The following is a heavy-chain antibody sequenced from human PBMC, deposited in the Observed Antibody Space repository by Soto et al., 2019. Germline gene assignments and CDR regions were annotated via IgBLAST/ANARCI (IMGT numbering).Heavy chain of an antibody. D-gene: IGHD6-13*01. V-gene: IGHV4-34*01. CDR1: GGSFSGYY. Sequence: SETLSLTCAVYGGSFSGYYWSWIRQPPGKGLEWIGEINHSGSTNYNPSLKSRVTISVDTSKNQFSLKLSSVTAADTAVYYCARYRHIAAAGTRNFDYWGQGTLVTVSS. J-gene: IGHJ4*02. CDR3: ARYRHIAAAGTRNFDY. CDR2: INHSGST.